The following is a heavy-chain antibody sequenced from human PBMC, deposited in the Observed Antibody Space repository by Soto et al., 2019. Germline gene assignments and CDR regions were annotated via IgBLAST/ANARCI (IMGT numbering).Heavy chain of an antibody. J-gene: IGHJ6*02. Sequence: QVHLVQSGAEMRKPGSSVRVSCKASGGPFTNYGLNWVRQAPGQGLEWMGGVIPIFGSATYAQKFQDRVTFTADESTTTAYLELSGLRLDDTAIYYCATIRKRFSDFYYYGMDVWGQGTKVTVSS. V-gene: IGHV1-69*12. CDR1: GGPFTNYG. CDR2: VIPIFGSA. CDR3: ATIRKRFSDFYYYGMDV. D-gene: IGHD3-10*01.